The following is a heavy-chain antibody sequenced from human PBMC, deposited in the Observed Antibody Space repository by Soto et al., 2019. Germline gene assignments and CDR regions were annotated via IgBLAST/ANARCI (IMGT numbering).Heavy chain of an antibody. J-gene: IGHJ5*01. V-gene: IGHV4-34*01. D-gene: IGHD3-22*01. Sequence: SESLSLTCAVYGGSFSGHSWTWIRRSPGKGLEWIGDINHSGRVNYSPSLKSRVTISLDTSKNQFSLTLSAVTAADTAMYYCSTRAYDTNGYYRFDPWGQGTLVTVSS. CDR2: INHSGRV. CDR3: STRAYDTNGYYRFDP. CDR1: GGSFSGHS.